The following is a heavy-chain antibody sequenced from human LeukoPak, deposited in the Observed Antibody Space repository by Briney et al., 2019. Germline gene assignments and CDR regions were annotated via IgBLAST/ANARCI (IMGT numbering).Heavy chain of an antibody. CDR3: ARGWGSSSGFDY. CDR2: IYYSGST. V-gene: IGHV4-59*01. J-gene: IGHJ4*02. CDR1: GGSTSSDY. D-gene: IGHD6-6*01. Sequence: PSETLSLTCTVSGGSTSSDYWSWIRQSPGKGLEWIGYIYYSGSTNYNPSLKSRVTISVDTSKNQFSLKLSSVTAADTAVYYCARGWGSSSGFDYWGQGTLVTVSS.